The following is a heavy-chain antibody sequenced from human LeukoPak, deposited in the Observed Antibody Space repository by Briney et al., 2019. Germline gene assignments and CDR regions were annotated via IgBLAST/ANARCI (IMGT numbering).Heavy chain of an antibody. D-gene: IGHD2-15*01. CDR1: GGSISTYF. CDR3: ARVRSYCSGGTCYPYYFDY. V-gene: IGHV4-59*01. CDR2: IYYTGST. Sequence: PSETLSLTCTVSGGSISTYFWGWIRQPPGKGPEWIGYIYYTGSTYYSSSLKSRVTISMDTSKNQFSLKLISVTAADAAVYYCARVRSYCSGGTCYPYYFDYWGQGTLVTVSS. J-gene: IGHJ4*02.